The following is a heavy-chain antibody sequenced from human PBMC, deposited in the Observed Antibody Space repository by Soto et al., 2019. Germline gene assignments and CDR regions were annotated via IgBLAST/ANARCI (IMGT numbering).Heavy chain of an antibody. CDR2: ISYDGSNK. CDR3: ARDVGCSGGSCYFTYNWFDP. CDR1: GFTFSSYA. D-gene: IGHD2-15*01. V-gene: IGHV3-30-3*01. J-gene: IGHJ5*02. Sequence: GGSLRLSCAASGFTFSSYAMHWVRQAPGKGLEWVAVISYDGSNKYYADSVKGRFTISRDNSKNTLYLQMNSLRAEDTAVYYCARDVGCSGGSCYFTYNWFDPWGQGPMVTVSS.